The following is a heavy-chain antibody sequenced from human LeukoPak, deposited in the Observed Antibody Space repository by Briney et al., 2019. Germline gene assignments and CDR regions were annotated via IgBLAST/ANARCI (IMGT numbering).Heavy chain of an antibody. V-gene: IGHV1-3*01. J-gene: IGHJ4*02. CDR2: INAGNGNT. D-gene: IGHD3-3*01. Sequence: RASVKVSCTASGYTFTSYAKHWVRQAPGQRLEWMGWINAGNGNTKYSQKFQGRVTITRDTSASTAYMELSSLRSEDTAVYYCATSSYDFWSGHYRFWGQGTLVTVSS. CDR3: ATSSYDFWSGHYRF. CDR1: GYTFTSYA.